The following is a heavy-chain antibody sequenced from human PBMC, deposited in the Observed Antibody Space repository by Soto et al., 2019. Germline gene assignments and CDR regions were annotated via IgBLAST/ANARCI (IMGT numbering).Heavy chain of an antibody. CDR3: ARAALVATIEPPPYYYYYGMDV. CDR2: INPNSGGT. J-gene: IGHJ6*02. V-gene: IGHV1-2*04. CDR1: GYTFTGYY. D-gene: IGHD5-12*01. Sequence: GASVKVSCKASGYTFTGYYMHWVRQAPGQGLEWMGWINPNSGGTNYAQKFQGWVTMTRDTSISTAYMELSRLRSDDTAVYYCARAALVATIEPPPYYYYYGMDVWGQGTTVTVSS.